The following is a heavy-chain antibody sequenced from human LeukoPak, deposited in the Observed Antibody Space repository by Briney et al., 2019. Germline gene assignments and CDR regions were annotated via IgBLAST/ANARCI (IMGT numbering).Heavy chain of an antibody. V-gene: IGHV4-38-2*02. CDR2: IYHSGNT. CDR3: AKGYDSGTYYSSLDY. CDR1: GYSIRSDYY. Sequence: SETLSLTCTVSGYSIRSDYYWGWIRQPPGKGLEWIGSIYHSGNTYYNPSLKSRVTISVDTSKNQFSLNLNSVTATDTAVYYCAKGYDSGTYYSSLDYWGQGTLVTVSS. D-gene: IGHD3-22*01. J-gene: IGHJ4*02.